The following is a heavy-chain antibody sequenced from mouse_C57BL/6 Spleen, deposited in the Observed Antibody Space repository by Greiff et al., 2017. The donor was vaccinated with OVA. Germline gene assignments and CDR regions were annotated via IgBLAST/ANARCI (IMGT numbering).Heavy chain of an antibody. Sequence: EVQLQQSGAELVKPGASVKLSCTASGFNIKDYYMHWVKQRTEQGLEWIGRIDPEDGETKYAPKFQGKATITADTSSNTAYLQLSSLTSEDTAVYYGAREYYGSSYQFFDYWGQGTTLTVSS. V-gene: IGHV14-2*01. CDR1: GFNIKDYY. CDR3: AREYYGSSYQFFDY. CDR2: IDPEDGET. J-gene: IGHJ2*01. D-gene: IGHD1-1*01.